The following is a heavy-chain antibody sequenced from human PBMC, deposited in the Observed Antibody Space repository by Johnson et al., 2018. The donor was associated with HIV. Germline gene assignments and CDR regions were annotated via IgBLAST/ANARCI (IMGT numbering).Heavy chain of an antibody. V-gene: IGHV3-15*01. J-gene: IGHJ3*02. CDR3: ARASGRYSGDAFDI. CDR2: IKSKTDGGTT. Sequence: VQLVESGGGLVKPGGSLRLSCAASGFTFSNAWMSWVRQAPGKGLEWVGRIKSKTDGGTTDYAAPVKGRFTISRDDSKNTLSLQMNSLRAEDSAVYYCARASGRYSGDAFDIWGQGTMVTVSS. D-gene: IGHD1-26*01. CDR1: GFTFSNAW.